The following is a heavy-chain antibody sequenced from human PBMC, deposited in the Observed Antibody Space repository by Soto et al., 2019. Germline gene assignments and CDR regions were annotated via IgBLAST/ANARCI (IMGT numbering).Heavy chain of an antibody. CDR2: ISSSGSTI. Sequence: GGSLRLSCEASGFTFSDYYMSWVRQAPGKGLEWVSYISSSGSTIYYADSVKGRFTISRDNAKNSLYLQMNSLRAEDTAVYYCXRNRDTAMVTPSNAFDIWGQGTMVTVSS. J-gene: IGHJ3*02. CDR1: GFTFSDYY. CDR3: XRNRDTAMVTPSNAFDI. V-gene: IGHV3-11*01. D-gene: IGHD5-18*01.